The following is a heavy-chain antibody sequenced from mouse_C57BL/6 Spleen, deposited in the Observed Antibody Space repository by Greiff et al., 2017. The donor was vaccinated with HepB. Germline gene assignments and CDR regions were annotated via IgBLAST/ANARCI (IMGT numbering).Heavy chain of an antibody. Sequence: EVKLLESGGGLVQPGGSLSLSCAASGFTFTDYYMSWVRQPPGKALEWLGFIRNKANGYTTEYSASGKGRFTISRDTSQSILYLQMNALRAEDSATYYCARYPTYYAMDYWGQGTSVTVSS. D-gene: IGHD6-1*01. J-gene: IGHJ4*01. CDR3: ARYPTYYAMDY. V-gene: IGHV7-3*01. CDR2: IRNKANGYTT. CDR1: GFTFTDYY.